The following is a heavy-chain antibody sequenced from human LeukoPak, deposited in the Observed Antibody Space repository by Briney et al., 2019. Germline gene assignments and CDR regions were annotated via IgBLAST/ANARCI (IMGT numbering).Heavy chain of an antibody. D-gene: IGHD3-22*01. CDR1: GFTFSSYG. V-gene: IGHV3-30*18. Sequence: PGGSLRLSCAASGFTFSSYGMHWVRQAPGKGLEWVAVISYDGSNKYYADSVKGRFTISRDNSKNTLYLQMNSLRAEDTAVYYCAKPHYYDSSGYYYEDYWGQGTLVTVSS. J-gene: IGHJ4*02. CDR2: ISYDGSNK. CDR3: AKPHYYDSSGYYYEDY.